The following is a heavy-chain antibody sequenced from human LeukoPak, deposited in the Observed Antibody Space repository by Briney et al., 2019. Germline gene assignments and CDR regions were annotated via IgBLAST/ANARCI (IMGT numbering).Heavy chain of an antibody. Sequence: GGSLRLSCAATGFTFSSYAMSWVRQAPGKGLEWVSVMGGSDDATYYADSVKGRFTISRDNSKNTVYLQMNSLRAEDTAVYYCAREGREGYNYPALDFWGQGILVTVSS. CDR3: AREGREGYNYPALDF. CDR2: MGGSDDAT. J-gene: IGHJ4*02. D-gene: IGHD5-24*01. CDR1: GFTFSSYA. V-gene: IGHV3-23*01.